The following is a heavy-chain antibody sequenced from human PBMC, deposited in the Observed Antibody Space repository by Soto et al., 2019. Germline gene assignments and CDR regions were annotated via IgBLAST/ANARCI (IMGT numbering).Heavy chain of an antibody. Sequence: ASMKVSCKASGYTFNSYYMHWVRQAPGQGLEWMGIINPSGGSTSYAQKFQGRVTMTRDTSTSTVYMELSSLRSEDTAVYYCAREIPIAVAGNPWFDPWGQGTLVTSPQ. CDR3: AREIPIAVAGNPWFDP. CDR1: GYTFNSYY. CDR2: INPSGGST. J-gene: IGHJ5*02. D-gene: IGHD6-19*01. V-gene: IGHV1-46*02.